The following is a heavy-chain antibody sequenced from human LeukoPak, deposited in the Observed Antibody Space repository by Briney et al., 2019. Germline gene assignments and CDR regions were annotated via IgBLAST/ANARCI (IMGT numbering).Heavy chain of an antibody. CDR1: GYTLTGYY. D-gene: IGHD3-22*01. Sequence: GASVKVSCKASGYTLTGYYMHWVRQAPGQGLEWMGWINPNSGGTNYAQKFQGRVTMTRDTSISTAYMELSRLRSDDTAVYYCARYTLYYYNSSGFSAWGQGTLVTVSS. CDR3: ARYTLYYYNSSGFSA. J-gene: IGHJ4*02. CDR2: INPNSGGT. V-gene: IGHV1-2*02.